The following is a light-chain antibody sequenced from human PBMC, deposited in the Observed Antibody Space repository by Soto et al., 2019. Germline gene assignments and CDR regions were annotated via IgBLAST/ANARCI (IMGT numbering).Light chain of an antibody. V-gene: IGKV3-20*01. CDR1: QSFSSNY. Sequence: EIVLTQSPGTLSLSPGERATLSCRASQSFSSNYLAGYQQKPGQAPRLLIYGASSRATGIPDRFSGSGSATDFTLTISRLEPEDSAIYYCQQYGSWTFGQGTKVEIK. CDR3: QQYGSWT. J-gene: IGKJ1*01. CDR2: GAS.